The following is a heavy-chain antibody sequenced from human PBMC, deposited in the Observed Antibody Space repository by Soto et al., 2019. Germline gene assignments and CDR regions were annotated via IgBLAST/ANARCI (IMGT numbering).Heavy chain of an antibody. V-gene: IGHV1-18*01. CDR1: GYTFTNYG. CDR3: ARDPGAASFDF. CDR2: INTSNDNK. D-gene: IGHD2-15*01. Sequence: ASVKVSCKPSGYTFTNYGITRVRQAPGEGLEWVGWINTSNDNKLYAQKLQGRLTLTTDTSTSTAYMDLTTLRSDDTAVYFCARDPGAASFDFWAQGTLVTVSS. J-gene: IGHJ4*02.